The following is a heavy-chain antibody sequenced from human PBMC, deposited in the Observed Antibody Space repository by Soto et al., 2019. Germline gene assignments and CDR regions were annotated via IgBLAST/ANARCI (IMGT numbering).Heavy chain of an antibody. CDR3: ARVGAGAVAGNKNLFGR. D-gene: IGHD6-19*01. CDR1: DGSISSRNW. V-gene: IGHV4-4*02. J-gene: IGHJ4*02. CDR2: IYHSGST. Sequence: WDTLSLTCAFSDGSISSRNWSSWVRQPPGKGLERIGEIYHSGSTNYNPSLKSRVTISVDNSKNQFSLKLSYLTPAETAVYYSARVGAGAVAGNKNLFGRWGQGTLVIVSS.